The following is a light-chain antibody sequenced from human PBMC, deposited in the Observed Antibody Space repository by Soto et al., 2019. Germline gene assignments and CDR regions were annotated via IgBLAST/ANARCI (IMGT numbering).Light chain of an antibody. J-gene: IGKJ1*01. V-gene: IGKV1-5*01. CDR3: QQYNSYWT. Sequence: DIPMTQSPSSLSTSVGDRVTITGRVRQGISRWLAWYQQKPGIDPKLLIYDASTLECGVPSRFSGRRSGTEFTLTISSLQPDDFATYYCQQYNSYWTFGQGTKVDIK. CDR1: QGISRW. CDR2: DAS.